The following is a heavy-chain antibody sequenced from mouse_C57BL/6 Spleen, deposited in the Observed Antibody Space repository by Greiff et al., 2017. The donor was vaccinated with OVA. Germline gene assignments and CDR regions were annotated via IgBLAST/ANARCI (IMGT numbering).Heavy chain of an antibody. J-gene: IGHJ2*01. CDR3: ARRTGTDFDY. V-gene: IGHV1-69*01. Sequence: QVQLQQPGAELVMPGASVKLSCKASGYTFTSYWMHWVKQRPGQGLEWIGEIDPSDSYTNYNQKFKGKSTLTVDKSSSPAYMQLSSLTSEDSAVYYCARRTGTDFDYWGQGTTLTVSS. D-gene: IGHD4-1*01. CDR1: GYTFTSYW. CDR2: IDPSDSYT.